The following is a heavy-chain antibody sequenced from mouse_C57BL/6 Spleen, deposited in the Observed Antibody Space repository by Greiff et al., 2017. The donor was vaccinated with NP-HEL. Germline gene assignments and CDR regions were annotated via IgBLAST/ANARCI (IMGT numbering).Heavy chain of an antibody. CDR1: GYTFTSYW. Sequence: QVQLQQSGAELAKPGASVKLSCKASGYTFTSYWMHWVKQRPGQGLEWIGYINPSSGYTKYTQKFKGKATLTADKSSSTAYLQLSSLPYEDSAVYFCARATNGGRRAWFAYWGQGTLVTVSA. V-gene: IGHV1-7*01. CDR2: INPSSGYT. D-gene: IGHD1-1*02. CDR3: ARATNGGRRAWFAY. J-gene: IGHJ3*01.